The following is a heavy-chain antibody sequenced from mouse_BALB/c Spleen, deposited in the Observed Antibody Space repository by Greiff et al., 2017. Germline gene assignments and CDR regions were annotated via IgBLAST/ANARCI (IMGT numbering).Heavy chain of an antibody. Sequence: VQLQQSGAELVRSGASVKLSCTASGFNIKDYYMHWVKQRPEQGLEWIGWIDPENGDTEYAPKLQGKATMTADTSSNTAYLQLSSLTSEDTAVYYCNAGGAHYWYAMDYWGQGTSVTVSS. CDR2: IDPENGDT. D-gene: IGHD1-2*01. V-gene: IGHV14-4*02. CDR3: NAGGAHYWYAMDY. J-gene: IGHJ4*01. CDR1: GFNIKDYY.